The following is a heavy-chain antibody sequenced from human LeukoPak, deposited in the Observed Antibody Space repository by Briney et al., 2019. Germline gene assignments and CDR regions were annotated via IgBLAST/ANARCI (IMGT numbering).Heavy chain of an antibody. D-gene: IGHD6-19*01. J-gene: IGHJ6*02. Sequence: GGSLRLSCAASGFTFSSYEMNWVRQAPGKGLEWVSYISSSGSTIYYADSVKGRFTISRDNAKNSLYLQMNSLRAEDTAVYYCAREGIPVRGYYYYGMDVWGQGTTVTVSS. CDR2: ISSSGSTI. CDR3: AREGIPVRGYYYYGMDV. CDR1: GFTFSSYE. V-gene: IGHV3-48*03.